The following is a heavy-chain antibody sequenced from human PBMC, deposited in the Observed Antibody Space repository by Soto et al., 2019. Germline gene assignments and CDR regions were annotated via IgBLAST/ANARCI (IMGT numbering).Heavy chain of an antibody. V-gene: IGHV3-23*01. J-gene: IGHJ4*02. D-gene: IGHD3-9*01. CDR2: ISSTGSKT. CDR1: RYHMRNQA. Sequence: AVSLRLYCIVSRYHMRNQAFTWVRKAPGKGLEWVSSISSTGSKTYYADSIKGRFTISRDNSKNTVFLQMNSLRPDDMAFYFCAREPKPFLTGDYALWGQGTLVTVSS. CDR3: AREPKPFLTGDYAL.